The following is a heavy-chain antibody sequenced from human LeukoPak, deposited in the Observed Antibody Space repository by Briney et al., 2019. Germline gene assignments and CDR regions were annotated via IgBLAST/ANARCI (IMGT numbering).Heavy chain of an antibody. CDR3: ARGVGPVPYYFDY. D-gene: IGHD6-19*01. V-gene: IGHV1-18*01. Sequence: ALVKVSCKASGYTVTSFGISWVGQAAGQGLEWLGWFSTYNGNTNYAQKLQGRVTMTTDTSTSTAYMELRSLISEDTAVYYCARGVGPVPYYFDYWGKGTLVTVSS. CDR1: GYTVTSFG. CDR2: FSTYNGNT. J-gene: IGHJ4*02.